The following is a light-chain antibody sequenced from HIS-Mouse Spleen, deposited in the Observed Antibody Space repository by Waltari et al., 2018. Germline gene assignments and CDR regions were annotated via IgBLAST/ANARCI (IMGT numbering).Light chain of an antibody. CDR3: SSYAGSNNFVV. CDR2: EVS. CDR1: SSDVGGYHY. J-gene: IGLJ2*01. V-gene: IGLV2-8*01. Sequence: QSALTQPPSASGSPGQSVTISCTGTSSDVGGYHYVSWYQQHPGKAPTLMIYEVSKRPSGVPDRFSGSKSGNTASLTVSGLQAEDEADYYCSSYAGSNNFVVFGGGTKLTVL.